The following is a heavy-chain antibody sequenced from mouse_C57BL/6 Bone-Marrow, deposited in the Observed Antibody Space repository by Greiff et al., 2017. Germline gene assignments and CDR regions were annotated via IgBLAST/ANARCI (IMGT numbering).Heavy chain of an antibody. J-gene: IGHJ3*01. V-gene: IGHV1-55*01. CDR2: IYPGSGST. CDR1: GYTFTSYW. CDR3: AREGSN. Sequence: QVQLKESGAELVKPGASVKMSCKASGYTFTSYWITWVKQRPGQGLEWIGDIYPGSGSTNYNEKFKSKATLTVDTSSSTAYMQLSSLTSEDSAVYYCAREGSNWGQGTLVTVSA. D-gene: IGHD5-1*01.